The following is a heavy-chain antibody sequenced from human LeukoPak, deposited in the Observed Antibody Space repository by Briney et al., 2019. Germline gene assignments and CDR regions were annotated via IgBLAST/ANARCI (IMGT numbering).Heavy chain of an antibody. D-gene: IGHD3-9*01. CDR2: IYTSGST. J-gene: IGHJ4*02. CDR1: GGSISSGSYY. V-gene: IGHV4-61*02. Sequence: SETLSLTCTVSGGSISSGSYYWSWIRQPAGKGLEWIGRIYTSGSTNYNLSLKSRVTISVDTSKNQFSLKLSSVTAADTAVYYCARVGSWGDLTGYYRGPEWFDYWGQGTLVTVSS. CDR3: ARVGSWGDLTGYYRGPEWFDY.